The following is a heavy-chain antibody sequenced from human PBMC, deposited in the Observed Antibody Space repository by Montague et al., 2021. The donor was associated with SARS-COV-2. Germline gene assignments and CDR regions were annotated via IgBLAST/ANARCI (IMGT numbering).Heavy chain of an antibody. V-gene: IGHV4-39*01. CDR1: GGSISSSSNY. Sequence: SETLSLTCTVSGGSISSSSNYWGWIRQPPGKGLEWIGNIYYSGSTYYSPSLKSRVTISVDTSKNQFSLKLSSVTAADTAVYYCARLNFHIMIFGVVSSRVFDYWGQGTLVTVSS. CDR2: IYYSGST. J-gene: IGHJ4*02. CDR3: ARLNFHIMIFGVVSSRVFDY. D-gene: IGHD3-3*01.